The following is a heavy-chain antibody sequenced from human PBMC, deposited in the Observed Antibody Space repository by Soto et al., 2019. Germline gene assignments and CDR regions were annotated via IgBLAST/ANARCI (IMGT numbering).Heavy chain of an antibody. CDR1: GFTFSDYY. J-gene: IGHJ6*02. D-gene: IGHD3-10*01. V-gene: IGHV3-11*01. CDR2: ISSSGSTI. Sequence: QVQLVESGGGLVKPGGSLRLSCAASGFTFSDYYMSWIRQAPGKGLEWVSYISSSGSTIYYADSVKGRFTISRDNAKNSLYLEMNSPRAEDTAVYYCASLYGSGSYFGYYYGMDVWGQGTTVTVSS. CDR3: ASLYGSGSYFGYYYGMDV.